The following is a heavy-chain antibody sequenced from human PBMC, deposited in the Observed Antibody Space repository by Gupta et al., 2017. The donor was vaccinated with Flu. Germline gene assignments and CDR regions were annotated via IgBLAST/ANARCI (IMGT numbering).Heavy chain of an antibody. CDR3: ARNSDYGNPHFDY. Sequence: ASGFTFDDYTMHWVRQTPGKGLEWVSLISWDGSSANYADSVKGRFTISRDNSENSLYLQMNSLTTEDTALYYCARNSDYGNPHFDYWGQGTLVTVSS. V-gene: IGHV3-43*01. J-gene: IGHJ4*02. CDR1: GFTFDDYT. CDR2: ISWDGSSA. D-gene: IGHD4-17*01.